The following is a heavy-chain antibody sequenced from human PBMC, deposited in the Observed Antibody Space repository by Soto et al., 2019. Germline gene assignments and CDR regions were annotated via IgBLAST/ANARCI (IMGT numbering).Heavy chain of an antibody. CDR2: IHYSGST. Sequence: PSETLSLTCTVSGGSISSYYWSWVRQPPGKGLEWIGYIHYSGSTNYNPSLKSRVTMSVDTSKNQFSLNLTSVTAADTAVYFCARAKTTMIVPENYWGQGTLVTVSS. D-gene: IGHD3-22*01. CDR3: ARAKTTMIVPENY. V-gene: IGHV4-59*01. J-gene: IGHJ4*02. CDR1: GGSISSYY.